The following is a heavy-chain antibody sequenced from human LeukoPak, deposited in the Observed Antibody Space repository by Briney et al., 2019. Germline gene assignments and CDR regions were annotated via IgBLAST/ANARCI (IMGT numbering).Heavy chain of an antibody. CDR3: ARVYRALGYFYGMDV. CDR1: GYTFTNYG. Sequence: ALVKVSCKSSGYTFTNYGITWVRQAPGQGVGWVGWINSYNGNTNDPQKFQGRDTMTTDTSTSTDDLEVRDLKSDDTRMYDCARVYRALGYFYGMDVWGQGTTVTVS. CDR2: INSYNGNT. V-gene: IGHV1-18*01. J-gene: IGHJ6*01. D-gene: IGHD1-26*01.